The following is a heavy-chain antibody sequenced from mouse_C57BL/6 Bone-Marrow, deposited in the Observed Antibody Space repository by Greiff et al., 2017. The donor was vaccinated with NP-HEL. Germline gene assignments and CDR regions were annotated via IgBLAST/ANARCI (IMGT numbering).Heavy chain of an antibody. CDR1: EYDFPSHD. J-gene: IGHJ3*01. CDR3: ARHEDGNYSDWFAY. Sequence: VQLQQSGGGLVQPGESLKLSCESNEYDFPSHDMSWVRKTPGKRLELVAAINRDGGSTNYPDTMERRSIISRDNTKKTLYLQMSSLRSEDAALYDCARHEDGNYSDWFAYWGQGTLVTVSA. V-gene: IGHV5-2*01. CDR2: INRDGGST. D-gene: IGHD2-1*01.